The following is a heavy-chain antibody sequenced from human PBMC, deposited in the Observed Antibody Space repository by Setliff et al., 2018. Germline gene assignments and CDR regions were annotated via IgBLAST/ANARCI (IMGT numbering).Heavy chain of an antibody. Sequence: GSLRLSCAASGFTFTNYAMSWVRQAPGKEPEWVSLISGGGSNTYYAASVKGRFTVSRDNFRNTLDLQMNSLRAEDTAVYYCVRDRWKVVVNRGDDAFDLWGQGTMVTVSS. CDR1: GFTFTNYA. D-gene: IGHD2-15*01. CDR3: VRDRWKVVVNRGDDAFDL. J-gene: IGHJ3*01. CDR2: ISGGGSNT. V-gene: IGHV3-23*01.